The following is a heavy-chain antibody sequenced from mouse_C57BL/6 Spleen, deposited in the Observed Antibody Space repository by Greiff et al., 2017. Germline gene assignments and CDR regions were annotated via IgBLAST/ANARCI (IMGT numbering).Heavy chain of an antibody. CDR1: GFTFTDYY. V-gene: IGHV1-36*01. CDR2: VYPYNGGT. D-gene: IGHD1-1*01. Sequence: EVQLVESGPVLVKPGPSVKISCKASGFTFTDYYMHWVKQSHGKSLEWIGLVYPYNGGTSYNQKFKGKATLTVDTSSSTAYMELNSLTSEDSAVYYCARSEGITTVVAMDYWGQGTSVTVSS. CDR3: ARSEGITTVVAMDY. J-gene: IGHJ4*01.